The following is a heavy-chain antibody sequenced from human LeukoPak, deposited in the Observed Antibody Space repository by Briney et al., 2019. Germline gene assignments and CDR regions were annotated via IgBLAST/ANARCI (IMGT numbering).Heavy chain of an antibody. D-gene: IGHD1-26*01. CDR2: ISYDGDDGSNI. V-gene: IGHV3-30-3*01. CDR1: GFTVSSNY. CDR3: ATDALVGATPEDY. Sequence: PGGSLRLSCAASGFTVSSNYMNWVRQAPGKGLEWVAVISYDGDDGSNIYYADSVKGRFTISRDNSKNTLYLQMNSLRAEDTAVYYCATDALVGATPEDYWGQGTLVTVSS. J-gene: IGHJ4*02.